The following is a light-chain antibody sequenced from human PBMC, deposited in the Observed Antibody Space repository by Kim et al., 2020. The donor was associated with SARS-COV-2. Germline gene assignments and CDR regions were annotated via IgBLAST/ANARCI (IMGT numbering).Light chain of an antibody. CDR2: QDT. CDR1: ELGNKY. V-gene: IGLV3-1*01. Sequence: SVSPGQRATITCAGDELGNKYVSWYQQKSGQSPVLVLFQDTKRPSGIPERFSGSNSGNTATLTISGTQVMDEAEYYCQAWHTSTAVFGPGTKVTVL. CDR3: QAWHTSTAV. J-gene: IGLJ1*01.